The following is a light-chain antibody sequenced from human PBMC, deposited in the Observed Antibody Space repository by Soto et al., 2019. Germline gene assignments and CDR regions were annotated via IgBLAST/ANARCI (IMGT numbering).Light chain of an antibody. J-gene: IGKJ5*01. CDR3: QQADSFPIT. Sequence: DIQMTQSPSSVSASVGDRVTFTYRASQMISTWLVWYQQKPGKAPKLLIYGASSLQSGVPSRFSGSGSGTDFTLTISSLQPEDFATYYCQQADSFPITFGQGTRLETK. V-gene: IGKV1-12*01. CDR1: QMISTW. CDR2: GAS.